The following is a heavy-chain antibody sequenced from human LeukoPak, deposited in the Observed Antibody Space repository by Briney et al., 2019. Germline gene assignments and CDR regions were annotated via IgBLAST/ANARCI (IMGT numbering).Heavy chain of an antibody. V-gene: IGHV3-7*03. J-gene: IGHJ3*02. Sequence: GGSLRLSCAASGFTFSNHWMSWVRQAPGKGLEWVANIKQDGSERYYVDSVKGRFTISRDNAKNSLYLQMNSLRAEDTAIYYCARRYFDIWGQGTMVTVSA. D-gene: IGHD3-9*01. CDR3: ARRYFDI. CDR1: GFTFSNHW. CDR2: IKQDGSER.